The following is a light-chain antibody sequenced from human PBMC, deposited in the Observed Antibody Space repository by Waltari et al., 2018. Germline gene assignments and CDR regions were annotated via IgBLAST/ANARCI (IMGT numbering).Light chain of an antibody. V-gene: IGKV1-39*01. Sequence: DLQMTQSPSSLSASVGDRVTITCRASQSISSYLNWYQQKPGKAPKLLIYAASSLQSGVPSRFSGSGSGTDFTLTISCLQSEDFATYYCQQYYSYPYTFGQGTKLEIK. CDR3: QQYYSYPYT. J-gene: IGKJ2*01. CDR2: AAS. CDR1: QSISSY.